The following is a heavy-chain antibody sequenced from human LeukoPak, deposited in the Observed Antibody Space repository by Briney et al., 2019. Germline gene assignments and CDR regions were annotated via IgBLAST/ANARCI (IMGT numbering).Heavy chain of an antibody. CDR3: AKSNGYGLMDI. J-gene: IGHJ3*02. D-gene: IGHD3-22*01. V-gene: IGHV4-34*01. Sequence: SETLSLTCAVYGGSFSGYYWSWIRQPPGKGLEWIGEINHSGSTNYNPSLKSRVTISVDTSKNQFSLKLSSLTAADTAVYYCAKSNGYGLMDIWGQGTMVTVSS. CDR1: GGSFSGYY. CDR2: INHSGST.